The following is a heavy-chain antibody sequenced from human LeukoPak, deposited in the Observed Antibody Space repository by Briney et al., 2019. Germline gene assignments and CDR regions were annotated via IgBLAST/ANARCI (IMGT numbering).Heavy chain of an antibody. CDR2: ISGSGGST. V-gene: IGHV3-23*01. Sequence: GGSLRLSCAASGFTFSSYAMSWVRQAPGKGLEWVSAISGSGGSTYYADSVKGRSTISRDNSKNTLYLQMNSLRAEDTAVYYCAKPTAAGSYYDFWSGYFPYYYGMDVWGQGTTVTVSS. CDR1: GFTFSSYA. D-gene: IGHD3-3*01. CDR3: AKPTAAGSYYDFWSGYFPYYYGMDV. J-gene: IGHJ6*02.